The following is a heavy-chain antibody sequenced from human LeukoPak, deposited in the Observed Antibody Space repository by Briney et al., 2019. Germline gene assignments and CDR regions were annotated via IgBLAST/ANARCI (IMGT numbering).Heavy chain of an antibody. J-gene: IGHJ4*02. V-gene: IGHV3-23*01. D-gene: IGHD3-22*01. Sequence: GGSLRLSCAASGFTFSSYGMSWVRQAPGKGLEWVSGIRGSGTDGSTYYADSVKGRFTISRDNSKSTLYLQMNTLRAEDTALYYCAKDKVVIGGRGFDYWGQGTLVTVSS. CDR1: GFTFSSYG. CDR3: AKDKVVIGGRGFDY. CDR2: IRGSGTDGST.